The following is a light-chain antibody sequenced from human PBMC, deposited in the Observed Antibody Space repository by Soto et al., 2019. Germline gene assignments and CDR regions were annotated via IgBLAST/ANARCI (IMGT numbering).Light chain of an antibody. CDR3: QQRSNWPPLT. CDR2: DAS. J-gene: IGKJ4*01. CDR1: QSVSSY. V-gene: IGKV3-11*01. Sequence: EIEMTQSPATLSLSPGERATLYCWASQSVSSYLAWYQQKPGQAPRLLIYDASNRATGIPARFSGSGSGTDFTLTISSLEPEDFAVYYCQQRSNWPPLTFGGGTKVDIK.